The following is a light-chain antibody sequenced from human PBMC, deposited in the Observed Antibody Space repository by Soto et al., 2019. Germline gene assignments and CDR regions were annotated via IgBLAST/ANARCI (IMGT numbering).Light chain of an antibody. J-gene: IGKJ2*01. CDR3: QQSYSIPYT. CDR1: QDISVY. Sequence: DIQMTQSPSSLSASVGDRVTITCQASQDISVYLNWYQQKPGKAPKLLISDASNLETGVPSRFSGSGSGTDFTLTISSLQPEDFATYYCQQSYSIPYTFGQGTKIEIK. V-gene: IGKV1-39*01. CDR2: DAS.